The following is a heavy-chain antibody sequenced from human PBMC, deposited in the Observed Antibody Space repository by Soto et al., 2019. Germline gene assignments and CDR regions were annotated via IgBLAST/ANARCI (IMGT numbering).Heavy chain of an antibody. J-gene: IGHJ4*02. CDR1: GGTFISYA. Sequence: SGKVSCKGSGGTFISYAISWVLQAPGQVLEWMGGIIPIFGTANYAQKFQGRFTITADKSTSTAYMELSSLRSEDTAVYYCARVLRGSYSYDYWGQGTLVTVS. CDR3: ARVLRGSYSYDY. CDR2: IIPIFGTA. D-gene: IGHD1-26*01. V-gene: IGHV1-69*06.